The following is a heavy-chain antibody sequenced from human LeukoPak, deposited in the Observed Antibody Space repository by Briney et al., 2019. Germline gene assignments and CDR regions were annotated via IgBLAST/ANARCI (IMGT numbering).Heavy chain of an antibody. Sequence: SGTVSLTCGVCGGFNPHTNYWTWVRPRPGKGLEGIGEVNLQGSTNYNPSLMRRVAISVHKAENNVSLQLASVTAAHTAVYYCAREGGPYRPLDFSGQGTLVTVSS. CDR3: AREGGPYRPLDF. J-gene: IGHJ4*02. V-gene: IGHV4-4*02. CDR1: GGFNPHTNY. D-gene: IGHD2-2*01. CDR2: VNLQGST.